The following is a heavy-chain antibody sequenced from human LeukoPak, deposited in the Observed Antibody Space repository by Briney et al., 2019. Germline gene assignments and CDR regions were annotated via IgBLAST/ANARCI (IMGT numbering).Heavy chain of an antibody. CDR3: AKFEGTRVAVVPFDY. V-gene: IGHV3-23*01. CDR1: GFTFGSYA. Sequence: PGGSLRLSFAASGFTFGSYAMSWVRQAPGKGLEWVSAISGSGGSTYYADSVKGRFTISRDNSKNTLYLQMNSLRAEDTAVYYCAKFEGTRVAVVPFDYWGQGTLVTVSS. J-gene: IGHJ4*02. D-gene: IGHD6-19*01. CDR2: ISGSGGST.